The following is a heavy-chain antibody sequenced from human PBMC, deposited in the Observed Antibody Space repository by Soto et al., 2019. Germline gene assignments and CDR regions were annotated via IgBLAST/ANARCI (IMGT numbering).Heavy chain of an antibody. Sequence: SETLSLTCTVSGGSISSGDYYWSWIRQPPGKGLEWIGYIYYSGSTYYNPSLKSRVTISVDTSKNQFSLKLSSVTAADTAVYYCARDNCGGDCYPDSHGMDVWGQGTTVTVSS. D-gene: IGHD2-21*02. CDR1: GGSISSGDYY. CDR3: ARDNCGGDCYPDSHGMDV. J-gene: IGHJ6*02. V-gene: IGHV4-30-4*01. CDR2: IYYSGST.